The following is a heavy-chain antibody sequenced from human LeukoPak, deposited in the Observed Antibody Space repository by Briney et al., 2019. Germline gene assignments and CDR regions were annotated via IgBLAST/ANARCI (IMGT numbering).Heavy chain of an antibody. Sequence: PGGSLTLSCAASGFIFSSYWMHWVRQAPGKGLVWVSRINSEGSSTSYADSVKGRFPISRDNAKNTLHLQVNSLRAEDTAVYYCPRVPSNYGGFDFWGQGTLVTVSS. D-gene: IGHD4-23*01. CDR1: GFIFSSYW. J-gene: IGHJ4*02. CDR3: PRVPSNYGGFDF. CDR2: INSEGSST. V-gene: IGHV3-74*01.